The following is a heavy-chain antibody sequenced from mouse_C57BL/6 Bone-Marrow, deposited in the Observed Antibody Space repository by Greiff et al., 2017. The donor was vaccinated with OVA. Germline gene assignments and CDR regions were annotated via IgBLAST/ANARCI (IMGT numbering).Heavy chain of an antibody. CDR1: GYTFTSYG. V-gene: IGHV1-81*01. Sequence: VKLQESGAELARPGASVKLSCKASGYTFTSYGISWVKQRTGQGLEWIGEIYPRSGNTYYNEKFKGKATLTADKSSSTAYMELRSLTSEDSAVYFCAPYYGSPFAYWGQGTLVTVSA. J-gene: IGHJ3*01. CDR3: APYYGSPFAY. CDR2: IYPRSGNT. D-gene: IGHD1-1*01.